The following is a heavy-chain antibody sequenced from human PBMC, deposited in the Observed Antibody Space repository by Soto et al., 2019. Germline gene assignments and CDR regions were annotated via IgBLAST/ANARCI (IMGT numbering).Heavy chain of an antibody. J-gene: IGHJ4*01. CDR1: GFTVSSNY. V-gene: IGHV3-23*01. CDR2: ISGSGDTT. CDR3: AKDMKYNWNDDDY. D-gene: IGHD1-20*01. Sequence: PGESLKISCAASGFTVSSNYMSWVRQAPGKGLEWVSAISGSGDTTYYADSVKGRFTISRDNSKNTLYLQMNSLRVEDTAVYYCAKDMKYNWNDDDYWGHGILVTVSS.